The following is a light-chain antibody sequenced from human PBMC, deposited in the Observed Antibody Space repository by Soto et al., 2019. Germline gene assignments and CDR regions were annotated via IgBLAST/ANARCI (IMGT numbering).Light chain of an antibody. Sequence: EIVMTQSPATLSVSPGERATLSCRASQSVSNNLAWYQQKPGQAPRLLIYGASTRATSVPARFSGGGSGTEFTLTISSLQSEDFAVYSCQQYDNWPLTFGQGTKLEIK. J-gene: IGKJ2*01. V-gene: IGKV3-15*01. CDR3: QQYDNWPLT. CDR2: GAS. CDR1: QSVSNN.